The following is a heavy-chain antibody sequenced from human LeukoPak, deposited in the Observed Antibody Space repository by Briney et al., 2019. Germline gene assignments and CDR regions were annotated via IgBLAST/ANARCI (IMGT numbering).Heavy chain of an antibody. J-gene: IGHJ5*02. Sequence: GGSLRLSCAASGLTFRSYWMSWVRQAPGKGLEWVANIKQDGREKYYVDSVKGRFTSSRDNAKNSLYLQMNGLRAEDTAVYYCAKDGCRITSCHVLVDPWGQGTLVTVSS. CDR3: AKDGCRITSCHVLVDP. V-gene: IGHV3-7*01. CDR1: GLTFRSYW. CDR2: IKQDGREK. D-gene: IGHD2-2*01.